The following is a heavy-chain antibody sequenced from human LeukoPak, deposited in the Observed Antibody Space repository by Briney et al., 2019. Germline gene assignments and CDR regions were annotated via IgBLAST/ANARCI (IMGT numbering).Heavy chain of an antibody. CDR3: ARDGGYSSGWAVDY. CDR1: GFTFSSYS. J-gene: IGHJ4*02. Sequence: WGSLRLSCAASGFTFSSYSMNWVRQAPGKGLEWVSYISSSSSTIYYADSVKGRFTISRDNAKNSLYLQMNSLRAEDTAVYYCARDGGYSSGWAVDYWGQGTLVTVSS. CDR2: ISSSSSTI. D-gene: IGHD6-19*01. V-gene: IGHV3-48*01.